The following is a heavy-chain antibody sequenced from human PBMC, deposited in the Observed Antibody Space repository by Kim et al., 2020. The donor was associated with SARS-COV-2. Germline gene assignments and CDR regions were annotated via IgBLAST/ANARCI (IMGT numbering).Heavy chain of an antibody. CDR2: T. Sequence: TNTNPSLKIRVTKSVDTSNNQFSLKLSSVTAANTAVYDCASTYGGYAFDYWGQGTLVTVSS. CDR3: ASTYGGYAFDY. D-gene: IGHD5-12*01. V-gene: IGHV4-39*01. J-gene: IGHJ4*02.